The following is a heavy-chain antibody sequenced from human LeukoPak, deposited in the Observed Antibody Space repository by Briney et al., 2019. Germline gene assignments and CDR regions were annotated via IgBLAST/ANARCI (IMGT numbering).Heavy chain of an antibody. CDR3: AKASWGPFDY. CDR2: ISWNSGSI. D-gene: IGHD3-16*01. CDR1: GFTFDDYA. Sequence: GGSLRLSCAASGFTFDDYAMHWVRQDPGKGLEWVSGISWNSGSIGYADSVKGRFTISRDNAKNSLYLQMNSLRAEDTALYYCAKASWGPFDYWGQGTLVTVSS. J-gene: IGHJ4*02. V-gene: IGHV3-9*01.